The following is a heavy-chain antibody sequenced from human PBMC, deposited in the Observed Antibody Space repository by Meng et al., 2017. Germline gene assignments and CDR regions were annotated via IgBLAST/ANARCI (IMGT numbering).Heavy chain of an antibody. CDR2: ISGDGSRT. J-gene: IGHJ4*02. Sequence: GGSLRLSCAASGFTFSAFPTHWVRQAPGKGLESVSAISGDGSRTYYADSVKGRFTISRDNSKNTLYLQMNSLRAEDTAVYYCAKDTPYCSGGSCDGDYWGQGTLVTVSS. CDR3: AKDTPYCSGGSCDGDY. CDR1: GFTFSAFP. V-gene: IGHV3-64*02. D-gene: IGHD2-15*01.